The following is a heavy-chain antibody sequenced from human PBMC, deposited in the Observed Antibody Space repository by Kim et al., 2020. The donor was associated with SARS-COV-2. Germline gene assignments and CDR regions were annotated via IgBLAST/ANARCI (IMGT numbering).Heavy chain of an antibody. CDR2: IYYSGST. CDR3: ARLLPGSGGYFGAYYFDY. CDR1: GGSISSYY. V-gene: IGHV4-59*08. D-gene: IGHD1-26*01. Sequence: SETLSLTCTVSGGSISSYYWSWIRQPPGKGLEWIGYIYYSGSTTYNPSLKSRVTISVDTSKNQFSLKLSSGTAADTAVYYCARLLPGSGGYFGAYYFDY. J-gene: IGHJ4*01.